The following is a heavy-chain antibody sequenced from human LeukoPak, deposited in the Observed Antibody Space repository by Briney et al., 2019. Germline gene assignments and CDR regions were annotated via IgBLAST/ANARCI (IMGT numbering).Heavy chain of an antibody. CDR2: INPSGGST. J-gene: IGHJ4*02. CDR3: ARANVRDGIFDY. Sequence: ASVKVSCKAYGYTFSSYYMHWVRQAPGQGLEWMGIINPSGGSTSYAQKFQGRVTMTRDTSTSTVYMELSSLRSEDTAVYYCARANVRDGIFDYWGQGTLVTVSS. CDR1: GYTFSSYY. V-gene: IGHV1-46*01. D-gene: IGHD5-24*01.